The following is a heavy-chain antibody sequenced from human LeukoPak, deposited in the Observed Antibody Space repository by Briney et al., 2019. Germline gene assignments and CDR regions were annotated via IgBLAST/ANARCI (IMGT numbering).Heavy chain of an antibody. V-gene: IGHV1-2*02. D-gene: IGHD3-9*01. CDR3: ARVVDHDWMIDY. J-gene: IGHJ4*02. CDR2: INPNSGGT. Sequence: ASVNVSCKASGYTFTGYYMHWVRQAPGQRLEGMGWINPNSGGTNCAQKFQGRVTMTRDTSISTAYMELSRLRSDGTAVYSCARVVDHDWMIDYWGQGTLVTVSS. CDR1: GYTFTGYY.